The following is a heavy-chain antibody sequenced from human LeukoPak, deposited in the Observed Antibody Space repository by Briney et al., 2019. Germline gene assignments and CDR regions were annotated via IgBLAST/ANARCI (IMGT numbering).Heavy chain of an antibody. J-gene: IGHJ4*02. V-gene: IGHV3-23*01. CDR3: MCDYDDY. CDR1: GFTFDDYA. Sequence: GRSLRLSCAASGFTFDDYAMHWVRQAPGKGLEWVSAISGSGGSTYYADSVKGRFTISRDNSKNTLYLQMNSLRAEDTAVYYCMCDYDDYWGQGTLVTVSS. CDR2: ISGSGGST.